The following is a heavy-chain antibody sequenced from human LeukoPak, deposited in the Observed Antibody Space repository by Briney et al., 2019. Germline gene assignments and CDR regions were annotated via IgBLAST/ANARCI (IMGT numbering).Heavy chain of an antibody. CDR1: GNSISSGDNY. V-gene: IGHV4-61*02. CDR3: ARARYSSSPLDY. Sequence: SETLSLTCTVSGNSISSGDNYWSWIRQPAGKGLEWIGRIYTSGSTYYNPSLKSRVTISVDTSKNQFSLKLSSATAADTAVYYCARARYSSSPLDYWGQGTLVTVSS. D-gene: IGHD6-6*01. CDR2: IYTSGST. J-gene: IGHJ4*02.